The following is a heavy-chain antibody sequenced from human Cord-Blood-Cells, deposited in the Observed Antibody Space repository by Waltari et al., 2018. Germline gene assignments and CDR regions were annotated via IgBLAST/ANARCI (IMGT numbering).Heavy chain of an antibody. CDR1: GGSCSGYY. CDR3: ARFDY. V-gene: IGHV4-34*01. J-gene: IGHJ4*02. CDR2: INHSGST. Sequence: QVQLQQWGAGLLKPSETLSLTCAVYGGSCSGYYWSWIRQPPGKGLEWIGEINHSGSTNYNPSLKSRVTISVDTSKNQFSLKLSSVTAADTAVYYCARFDYWGQGTLVTVSS.